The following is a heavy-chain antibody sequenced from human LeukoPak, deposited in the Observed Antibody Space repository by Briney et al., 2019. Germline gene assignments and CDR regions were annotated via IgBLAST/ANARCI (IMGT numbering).Heavy chain of an antibody. D-gene: IGHD3-3*01. V-gene: IGHV4-59*01. Sequence: SETLSLTCTVSGGSISSYYWSWIRQPPGKGLEWIGYIYYSGSTNYNPSLKSRVTISVDTSKNQFSLKLSSVTAADTAVYYCAIINMGDFWSGSLMPYFDYWGQGTLVTVSS. CDR1: GGSISSYY. CDR2: IYYSGST. CDR3: AIINMGDFWSGSLMPYFDY. J-gene: IGHJ4*02.